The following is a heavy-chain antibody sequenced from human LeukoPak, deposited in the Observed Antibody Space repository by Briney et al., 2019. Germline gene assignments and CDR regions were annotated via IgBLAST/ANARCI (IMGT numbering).Heavy chain of an antibody. J-gene: IGHJ4*02. Sequence: GGSLRLSCAASGFTFSNYAMSWVRQAPGKGLEWVSIISASGGNTYYAGSVKGRYTFSRDNYKNTLFLQKNSLRAEDTAVYYCAKGAVTNTRSFDYWGQGTLVTVSS. D-gene: IGHD4-11*01. CDR2: ISASGGNT. CDR3: AKGAVTNTRSFDY. CDR1: GFTFSNYA. V-gene: IGHV3-23*01.